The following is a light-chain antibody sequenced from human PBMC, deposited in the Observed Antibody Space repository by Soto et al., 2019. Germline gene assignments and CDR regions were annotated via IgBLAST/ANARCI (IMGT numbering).Light chain of an antibody. CDR2: AAS. J-gene: IGKJ4*01. Sequence: DVQMTQSPSSLSASVGDRVTITCRASQDIKTWLVWYQQKPEQAPKSLIYAASGLQAGVPSRFSESGSGTDFTLTISSLQPEDSAIYYCQQYNSYPLTFGGGT. V-gene: IGKV1D-16*01. CDR3: QQYNSYPLT. CDR1: QDIKTW.